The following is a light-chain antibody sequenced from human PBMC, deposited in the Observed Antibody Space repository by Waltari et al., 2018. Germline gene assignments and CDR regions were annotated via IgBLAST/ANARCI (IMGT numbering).Light chain of an antibody. CDR1: QSVSSNY. CDR2: GAS. V-gene: IGKV3-20*01. J-gene: IGKJ1*01. Sequence: EMVLTQSPGTLSLSPGERATISCRASQSVSSNYLAWYQQKPGQAPRLLIYGASSRATGIPDRFSGSGSGTDFTLTISRLEPEDFAVYYCQQYGSSPPTFGQGTRVETK. CDR3: QQYGSSPPT.